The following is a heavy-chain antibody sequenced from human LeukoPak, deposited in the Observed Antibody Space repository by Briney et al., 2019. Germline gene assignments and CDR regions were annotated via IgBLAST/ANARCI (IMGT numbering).Heavy chain of an antibody. CDR1: GGSISSSSYY. CDR2: IYYGGTT. D-gene: IGHD6-19*01. V-gene: IGHV4-39*01. CDR3: ARRGLAVAAH. Sequence: SETLSPTCTVSGGSISSSSYYWGWIRQPPGKGLEWIGSIYYGGTTYYSPSLKSRVTISADSSKNQFSLRLTSVTAADTAVYYCARRGLAVAAHWGQGSLVTVSS. J-gene: IGHJ4*02.